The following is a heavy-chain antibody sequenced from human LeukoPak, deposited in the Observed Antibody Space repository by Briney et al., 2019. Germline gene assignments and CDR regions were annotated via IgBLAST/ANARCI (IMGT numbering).Heavy chain of an antibody. Sequence: ASVKVSCKASGYTFTSYGISWVRQAPGQGLEWMGWISAYNGNTNYAQKLQGRGTMTTDTSTSTAYRELRSLRSDDTAVYYCAREGVGCSSTSCSAEAFDIWGQGTMVTVSS. CDR3: AREGVGCSSTSCSAEAFDI. D-gene: IGHD2-2*01. CDR1: GYTFTSYG. V-gene: IGHV1-18*01. CDR2: ISAYNGNT. J-gene: IGHJ3*02.